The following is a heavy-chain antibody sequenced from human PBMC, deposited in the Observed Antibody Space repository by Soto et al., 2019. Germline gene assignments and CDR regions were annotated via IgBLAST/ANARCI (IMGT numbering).Heavy chain of an antibody. V-gene: IGHV3-7*05. Sequence: EVQLVESGGGLVQPGGSLRLSCAASGFALSSYWMSWVRLAPGKGLEWVANINQGGGEKYYVDSVKGRFTISRDNTKNSLYLQMNSLRVEDTAVYYCAXDSGDMVATILFDYWGQGTLVTVSS. CDR2: INQGGGEK. D-gene: IGHD5-12*01. J-gene: IGHJ4*02. CDR1: GFALSSYW. CDR3: AXDSGDMVATILFDY.